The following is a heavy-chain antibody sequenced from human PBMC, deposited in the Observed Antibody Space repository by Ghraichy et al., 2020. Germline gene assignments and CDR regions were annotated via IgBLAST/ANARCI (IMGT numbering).Heavy chain of an antibody. CDR1: GFTFSSYG. Sequence: GGSLRLSCAASGFTFSSYGMHWVRQAPGKGLEWVAFIRYDGSNKYYADSVKGRLTISRDNSKNTLYLQMNSLRAEDTAVYYCAKGDYYDSSGYPLDYWGQGTLVTVSS. CDR2: IRYDGSNK. CDR3: AKGDYYDSSGYPLDY. J-gene: IGHJ4*02. D-gene: IGHD3-22*01. V-gene: IGHV3-30*02.